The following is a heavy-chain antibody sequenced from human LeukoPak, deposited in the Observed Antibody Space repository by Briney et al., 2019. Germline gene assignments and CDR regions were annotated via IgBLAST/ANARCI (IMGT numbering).Heavy chain of an antibody. V-gene: IGHV3-74*01. J-gene: IGHJ4*02. CDR1: GFTFNTYW. CDR2: INPDGSQT. CDR3: VRDFRSADY. Sequence: GGSLRLSCAASGFTFNTYWMHWVRKAPGKGLVWVSHINPDGSQTNYADSVTGRFTISRDNAKNMVFLQMNSLRADDTAVYYCVRDFRSADYWGQGILVTVSS.